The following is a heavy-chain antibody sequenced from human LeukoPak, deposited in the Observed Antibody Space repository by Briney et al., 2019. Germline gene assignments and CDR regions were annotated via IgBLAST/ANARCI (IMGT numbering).Heavy chain of an antibody. CDR3: ASGGGLWYDNSGYWEMGS. V-gene: IGHV1-46*01. CDR2: INPSGDST. CDR1: GHIFSSHH. D-gene: IGHD3-22*01. J-gene: IGHJ5*02. Sequence: GASVKVSCKASGHIFSSHHVHWVRQAPGQGLEWMGIINPSGDSTNYVQKFQGGVTMTRDTSTSTVYMELSSLRSEETAVYYCASGGGLWYDNSGYWEMGSWGQGTLVTVSS.